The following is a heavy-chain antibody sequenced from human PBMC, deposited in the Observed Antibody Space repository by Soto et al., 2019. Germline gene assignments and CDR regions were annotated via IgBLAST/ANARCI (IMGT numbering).Heavy chain of an antibody. D-gene: IGHD6-13*01. J-gene: IGHJ1*01. CDR3: AKRHSSSWYRMTAIGRDEYFQH. CDR1: GFTFSSYA. V-gene: IGHV3-23*01. CDR2: ISGSGGST. Sequence: PGGSLRLSCAASGFTFSSYAMSWVRQAPGKGLEWVSAISGSGGSTYYADSVKGRFTISRDNSKSTLYLQMNSLRAEDTAVYYCAKRHSSSWYRMTAIGRDEYFQHWGQGTLVTVSS.